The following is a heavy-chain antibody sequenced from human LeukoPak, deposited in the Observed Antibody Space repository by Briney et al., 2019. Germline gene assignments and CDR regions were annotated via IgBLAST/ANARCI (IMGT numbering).Heavy chain of an antibody. V-gene: IGHV3-23*01. Sequence: GGSLRLSCAASGFTFSSYSMNWVRQAPGKGLEWVSAISGSGGSTYYADSVKGRFTISRDNSKNTLYLQMNSLRAEDTAVYYCAKGGNWNVPLTDGAFDIWGQGTMVTVSS. CDR1: GFTFSSYS. CDR3: AKGGNWNVPLTDGAFDI. D-gene: IGHD1-20*01. J-gene: IGHJ3*02. CDR2: ISGSGGST.